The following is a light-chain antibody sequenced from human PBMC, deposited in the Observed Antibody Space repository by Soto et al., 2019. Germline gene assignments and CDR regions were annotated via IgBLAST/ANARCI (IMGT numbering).Light chain of an antibody. J-gene: IGKJ4*01. V-gene: IGKV3-11*01. CDR2: DAT. CDR1: QSVGIY. CDR3: QQRDNWPPLT. Sequence: VLTQSPATLSLSPGERATLFCKASQSVGIYMGWFQQKPGQAPRVLIYDATNRAGGVPARFSGSGSGTDFTLTIISLEAEDSAVYYCQQRDNWPPLTFGGGTKLEIK.